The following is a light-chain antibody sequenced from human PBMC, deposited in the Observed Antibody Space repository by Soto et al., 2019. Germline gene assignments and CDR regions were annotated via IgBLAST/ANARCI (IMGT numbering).Light chain of an antibody. CDR3: QQYNNWWT. Sequence: EIVMTQSPATLSVSPGERATLSCRASQSISNNLAWYHQRPGQAPRLLIYCASTRATGIPARFSGSGSGTEFTLTISSLQSEDLAVYYWQQYNNWWTFGQGTRVEIK. CDR1: QSISNN. J-gene: IGKJ1*01. CDR2: CAS. V-gene: IGKV3-15*01.